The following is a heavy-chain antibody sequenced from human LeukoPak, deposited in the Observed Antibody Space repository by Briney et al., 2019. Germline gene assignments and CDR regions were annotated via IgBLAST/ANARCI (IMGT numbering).Heavy chain of an antibody. D-gene: IGHD3-10*01. CDR1: GGSISSGGYY. CDR2: IYYSGST. Sequence: PSQTLSLTCTVSGGSISSGGYYWSWIRQHPGKGLEWIGYIYYSGSTYYNLSLKSRATISVDTSKNQFSLNLSSVTAADTAVYYCARVAYYYGSGPPDAFDIWGQGTMVTVSS. CDR3: ARVAYYYGSGPPDAFDI. V-gene: IGHV4-31*03. J-gene: IGHJ3*02.